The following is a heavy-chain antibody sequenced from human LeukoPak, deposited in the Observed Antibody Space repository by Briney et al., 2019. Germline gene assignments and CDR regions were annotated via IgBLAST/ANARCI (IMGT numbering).Heavy chain of an antibody. CDR1: GGTFSSYA. J-gene: IGHJ4*02. V-gene: IGHV1-69*05. D-gene: IGHD4-17*01. CDR3: ARGRLDDYGDYTLND. CDR2: IIPIFGTA. Sequence: SVKVSCKASGGTFSSYAISWVRQAPGQGLEWMGGIIPIFGTANYAQKFQGRVTITTDESTSTAYMELSSLRSEDTAVYYCARGRLDDYGDYTLNDWGQGTLVTVSS.